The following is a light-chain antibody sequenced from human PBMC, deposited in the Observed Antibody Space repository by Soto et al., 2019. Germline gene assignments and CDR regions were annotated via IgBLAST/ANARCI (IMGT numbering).Light chain of an antibody. CDR1: QNINSW. Sequence: DIQMTQSPSTLSASVGDRVTITCRASQNINSWLAWYQQKPGKVPKLLIYDASSLESGVPSRFSGSGSGPEFTLTITSLQPDDFAANYCQQYNSYSTVGQGTQVEIK. CDR3: QQYNSYST. CDR2: DAS. V-gene: IGKV1-5*01. J-gene: IGKJ1*01.